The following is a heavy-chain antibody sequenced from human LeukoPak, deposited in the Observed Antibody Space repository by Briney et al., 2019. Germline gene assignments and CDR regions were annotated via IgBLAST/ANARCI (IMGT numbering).Heavy chain of an antibody. Sequence: PGASLRLSCAASGFTFSSHAMSWVRQAPGKGLEWVSGVSGSGGSTYYADSVKGRFTISRDNSKNTLYLQMNSLRAEDTAVYYCAKSVTGTTNYFDYWGQGTLVTVSS. CDR3: AKSVTGTTNYFDY. CDR2: VSGSGGST. D-gene: IGHD1-7*01. V-gene: IGHV3-23*01. J-gene: IGHJ4*02. CDR1: GFTFSSHA.